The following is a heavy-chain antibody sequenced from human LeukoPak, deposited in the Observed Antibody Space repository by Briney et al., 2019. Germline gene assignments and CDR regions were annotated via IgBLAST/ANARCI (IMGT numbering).Heavy chain of an antibody. CDR1: GFTFSSYA. V-gene: IGHV3-23*01. J-gene: IGHJ4*02. CDR2: ISGSGGST. Sequence: GGSLRLSCAASGFTFSSYAMSWVRQAPGKGLEWVSAISGSGGSTYYADSVKGRFTISRDNSKNTLYLQMNSLRVEDTAVYYCASGYSSSWATFDYWGQGTLVTVSS. D-gene: IGHD6-13*01. CDR3: ASGYSSSWATFDY.